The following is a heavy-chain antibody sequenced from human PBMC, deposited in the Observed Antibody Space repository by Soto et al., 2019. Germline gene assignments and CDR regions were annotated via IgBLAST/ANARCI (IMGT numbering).Heavy chain of an antibody. J-gene: IGHJ4*02. CDR1: GFNFRSYA. V-gene: IGHV3-23*01. CDR3: AKFFVETGGSSVGPWSFHF. Sequence: EVQLLESGGGLVQPGGSLRLSCAASGFNFRSYAMSWVRQAPGKGLEWVSAISGTGGTTSYADSVKGRFTISRDNSRNTLQLQMNSLRAEDTAIYYCAKFFVETGGSSVGPWSFHFWGQGTLVTVSS. D-gene: IGHD6-25*01. CDR2: ISGTGGTT.